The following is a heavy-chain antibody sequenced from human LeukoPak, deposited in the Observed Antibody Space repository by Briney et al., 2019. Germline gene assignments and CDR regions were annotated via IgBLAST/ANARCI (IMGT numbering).Heavy chain of an antibody. CDR2: IYYSGST. CDR1: GGSVGSGSYY. J-gene: IGHJ3*02. Sequence: SETLSLTCSVSGGSVGSGSYYWSWIRQPPGKGLEWIGYIYYSGSTNYNPSLKSRVTISVDTSKNQFSLKLSSATAADTALYYCARVEHNAFDIWGQGTMVTVSS. CDR3: ARVEHNAFDI. D-gene: IGHD1-26*01. V-gene: IGHV4-61*01.